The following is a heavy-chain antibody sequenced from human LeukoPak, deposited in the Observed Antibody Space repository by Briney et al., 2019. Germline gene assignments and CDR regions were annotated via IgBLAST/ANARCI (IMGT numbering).Heavy chain of an antibody. CDR1: GFTVSSNY. CDR3: ARDQMTTVTTAGMYDYYYYMDV. CDR2: IYSGGST. D-gene: IGHD4-17*01. Sequence: GGSLRLSCAASGFTVSSNYMSWVRQAPGKGLEWVSVIYSGGSTYYADSVKGRFTRDNSKNTLFLQMNSLRAEDTAVYYCARDQMTTVTTAGMYDYYYYMDVWGKGTTVTISS. J-gene: IGHJ6*03. V-gene: IGHV3-53*01.